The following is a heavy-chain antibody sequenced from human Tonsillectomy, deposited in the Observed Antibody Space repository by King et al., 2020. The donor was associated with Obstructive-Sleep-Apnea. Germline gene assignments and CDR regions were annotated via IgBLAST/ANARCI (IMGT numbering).Heavy chain of an antibody. CDR2: IGTAGDT. Sequence: DVQLVESGGGLVQPGGSLRLSCAASGFTFSSYDMHWVRQATGKGREWVSGIGTAGDTYYPGSVKGRFTISRENAKNSLYLQMNSLRAGDTAVYYCARDLRSDILTGYPQYYGMDVWGQGTTVTVSS. D-gene: IGHD3-9*01. V-gene: IGHV3-13*01. CDR3: ARDLRSDILTGYPQYYGMDV. CDR1: GFTFSSYD. J-gene: IGHJ6*02.